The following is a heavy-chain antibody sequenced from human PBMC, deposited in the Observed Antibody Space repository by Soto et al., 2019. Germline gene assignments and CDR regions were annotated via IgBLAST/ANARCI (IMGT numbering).Heavy chain of an antibody. V-gene: IGHV1-69*01. Sequence: QEQLVQSGAEVKKPGSSVKVSYKASGDTFSTYIISWVRQAPGQGLEWMGGIIPIFGTTNYAQKFQGRVTITADESTNTAYMELSSLRSEDTAVYYCARDPDYSSSWSGLNWGQGTLVTVSS. J-gene: IGHJ4*02. CDR3: ARDPDYSSSWSGLN. CDR2: IIPIFGTT. CDR1: GDTFSTYI. D-gene: IGHD6-13*01.